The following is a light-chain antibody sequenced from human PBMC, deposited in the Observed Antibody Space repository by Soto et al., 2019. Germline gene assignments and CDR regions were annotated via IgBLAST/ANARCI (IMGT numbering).Light chain of an antibody. CDR1: QSVSNN. J-gene: IGKJ4*01. V-gene: IGKV3-15*01. CDR3: QQYNNWPPLT. CDR2: GAS. Sequence: EIVMTQSPATLSVSPGERATLSYRASQSVSNNLAWYQQKPGQAPRLLIYGASTRATGIPARFSGSGSGTEFTLTISSLQSEDFAVYYCQQYNNWPPLTFGGGTKVKIK.